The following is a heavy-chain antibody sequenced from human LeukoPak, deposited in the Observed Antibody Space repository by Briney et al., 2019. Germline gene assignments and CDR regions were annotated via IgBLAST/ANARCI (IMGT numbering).Heavy chain of an antibody. CDR3: ARALYCNSASCYGFDY. Sequence: GESLKISCQGSGYSFSTYWIGWVRQMPGKGLEWVGIIYPGDSETRYSPSFQGQVTISADKSIGTAYLQWSSLKASDIAMYYCARALYCNSASCYGFDYWGQGTLVTVSS. D-gene: IGHD2-2*01. V-gene: IGHV5-51*01. J-gene: IGHJ4*02. CDR1: GYSFSTYW. CDR2: IYPGDSET.